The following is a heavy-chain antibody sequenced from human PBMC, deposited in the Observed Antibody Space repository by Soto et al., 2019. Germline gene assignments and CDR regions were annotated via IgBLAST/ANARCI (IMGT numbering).Heavy chain of an antibody. Sequence: SETLSLTCTVSGGSISSYYWSWIRQPPGKGLEWIGYIYYSGSTNYNPSLKSRVTISVDTSKNQFSLKLSSVTAADTAVYYCARGYFGSGSYPNWGQGTLVTVSS. V-gene: IGHV4-59*01. CDR2: IYYSGST. CDR3: ARGYFGSGSYPN. CDR1: GGSISSYY. J-gene: IGHJ4*02. D-gene: IGHD3-10*01.